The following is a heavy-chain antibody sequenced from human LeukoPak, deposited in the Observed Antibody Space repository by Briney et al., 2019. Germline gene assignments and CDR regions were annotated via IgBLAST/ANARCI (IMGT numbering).Heavy chain of an antibody. CDR1: GGSFSGYY. Sequence: SETLSLTCAVYGGSFSGYYWSWIRQPPGKGLEWIGEINHSGSTNYNPSLKSRVTISVDTSKNQFSLKLSSVTAADTAMYYCARSTTGYSSGWSEGEGFDYWGQGTLVTVSS. V-gene: IGHV4-34*01. CDR2: INHSGST. CDR3: ARSTTGYSSGWSEGEGFDY. D-gene: IGHD6-19*01. J-gene: IGHJ4*02.